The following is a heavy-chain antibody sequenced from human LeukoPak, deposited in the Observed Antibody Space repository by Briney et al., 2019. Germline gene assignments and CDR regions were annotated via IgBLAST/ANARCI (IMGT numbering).Heavy chain of an antibody. D-gene: IGHD3-9*01. CDR1: GFTFSSYA. J-gene: IGHJ4*02. CDR2: ISGSGGST. V-gene: IGHV3-23*01. Sequence: GGSLRLSCAASGFTFSSYAMSWVRQAPGKGLEWVSAISGSGGSTYYADSVKGRFTISRDNSKNSLYLQMNSLRAEDTAVYYCARDRRVLRYFDHWGQGTLVTVSS. CDR3: ARDRRVLRYFDH.